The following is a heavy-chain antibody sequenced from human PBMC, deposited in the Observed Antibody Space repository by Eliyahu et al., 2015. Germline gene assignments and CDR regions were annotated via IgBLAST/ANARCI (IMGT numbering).Heavy chain of an antibody. D-gene: IGHD5-12*01. V-gene: IGHV3-64D*06. Sequence: EMQLVESGGGLVQPGGSLTLSCSASGFXFSAHAMHWVRQAPGKGLEYVSRIGSTGTTYYTESVKGRFTLFRDNSWNTLSLQMSSLRPEDTAVYYCVKGGDGYDYAFDIWGQGTMVTVSS. J-gene: IGHJ3*02. CDR3: VKGGDGYDYAFDI. CDR1: GFXFSAHA. CDR2: IGSTGTT.